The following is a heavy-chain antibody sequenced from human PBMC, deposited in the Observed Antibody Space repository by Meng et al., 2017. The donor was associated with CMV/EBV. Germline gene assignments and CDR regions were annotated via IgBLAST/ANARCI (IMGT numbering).Heavy chain of an antibody. Sequence: SVKVSCKASGGTFSSYAISWVRQAPGQGFEWMGGIIPIFGTANYAQKFQGRVTITTDESTSTAYMELSSLRSEDTAVYYCARAQVVVVPAAIHYYYYGMDVWGQGTTVTVSS. CDR1: GGTFSSYA. D-gene: IGHD2-2*01. CDR3: ARAQVVVVPAAIHYYYYGMDV. V-gene: IGHV1-69*05. CDR2: IIPIFGTA. J-gene: IGHJ6*02.